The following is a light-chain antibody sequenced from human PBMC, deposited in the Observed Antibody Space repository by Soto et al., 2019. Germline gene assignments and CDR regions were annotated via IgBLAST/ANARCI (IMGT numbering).Light chain of an antibody. Sequence: EIVLTQSPASLSLSPGERATLSCRASQSVSSYLAWYQQNPGQPPRLLIYDASNRATGIPARFSGRGSGTDFTLAISSLEAEDVAVYDYQERSNWPQITFGQGTRLEIK. V-gene: IGKV3-11*01. CDR3: QERSNWPQIT. CDR2: DAS. J-gene: IGKJ5*01. CDR1: QSVSSY.